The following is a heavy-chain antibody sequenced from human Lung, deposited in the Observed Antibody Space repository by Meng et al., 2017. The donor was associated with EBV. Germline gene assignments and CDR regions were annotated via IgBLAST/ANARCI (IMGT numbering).Heavy chain of an antibody. Sequence: QVPRPGSGTGLANPSHTLALTCSVYGGSIRFGVCYWSWIRQPPGKGLEWIGYIYDSGSTSYNPSLMSRVTISVDTSRNQFSLKLTSVTAADTAVYYCAREYSSSSGLPGPWGQGTLVTVSS. D-gene: IGHD6-6*01. J-gene: IGHJ5*02. CDR1: GGSIRFGVCY. CDR3: AREYSSSSGLPGP. CDR2: IYDSGST. V-gene: IGHV4-30-4*08.